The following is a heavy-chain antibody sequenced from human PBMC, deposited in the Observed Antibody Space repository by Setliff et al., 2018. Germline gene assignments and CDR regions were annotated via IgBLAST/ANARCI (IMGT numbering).Heavy chain of an antibody. J-gene: IGHJ5*02. D-gene: IGHD1-1*01. V-gene: IGHV4-4*02. CDR1: GGSISSPNW. CDR2: IYHSGTT. Sequence: PSETLSLTCAVSGGSISSPNWWNWVRQPPGKGLEWIGEIYHSGTTNYNPPLKGRATISVDNSKNQFSLNLNSVTVADTAVYFCARGVRTGHLDPWGQGTLVTVSS. CDR3: ARGVRTGHLDP.